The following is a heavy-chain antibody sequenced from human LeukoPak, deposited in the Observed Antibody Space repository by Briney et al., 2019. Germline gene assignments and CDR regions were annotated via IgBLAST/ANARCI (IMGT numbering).Heavy chain of an antibody. CDR1: GFTFSNYW. CDR2: IYNDGSA. D-gene: IGHD3-22*01. V-gene: IGHV3-53*01. J-gene: IGHJ4*02. Sequence: GGSLRLSCAASGFTFSNYWMHWVRHAPGKGLEWVSVIYNDGSAYYADSVKGRFTISRDNSKNTLYLEMNTLRGEDTAVYYCASSVITTTPVYFDYWGQGTLVTVSS. CDR3: ASSVITTTPVYFDY.